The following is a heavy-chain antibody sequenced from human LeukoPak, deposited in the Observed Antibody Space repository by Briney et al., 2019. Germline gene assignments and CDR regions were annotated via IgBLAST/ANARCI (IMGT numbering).Heavy chain of an antibody. Sequence: GGSLRLSCAASGFTFSGYPIHWVRQAPGKGLEWVAVISYDGSNKYYADSVKGRFTISRDNSKNTLYLQMNSLRAEDTAVYYCVSFYETYWGRGTLVTVSS. CDR3: VSFYETY. CDR1: GFTFSGYP. CDR2: ISYDGSNK. D-gene: IGHD2/OR15-2a*01. J-gene: IGHJ4*02. V-gene: IGHV3-30-3*01.